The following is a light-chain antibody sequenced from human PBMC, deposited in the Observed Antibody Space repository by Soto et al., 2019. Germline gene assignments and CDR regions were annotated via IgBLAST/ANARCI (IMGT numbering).Light chain of an antibody. CDR1: QSVSSSY. V-gene: IGKV3-20*01. Sequence: DIVLTQSPGTLSLSPGERATLSCRASQSVSSSYLAWYQQKPGQAPRLLIYGASSRATGIPDRFSGSGSGTDFTLTISRLEPEDFAVYYCQHYGSSPLTFGGGTKVDIK. CDR3: QHYGSSPLT. CDR2: GAS. J-gene: IGKJ4*01.